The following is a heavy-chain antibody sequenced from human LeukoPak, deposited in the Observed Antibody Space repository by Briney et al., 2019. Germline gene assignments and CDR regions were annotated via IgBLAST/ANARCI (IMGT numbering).Heavy chain of an antibody. J-gene: IGHJ6*03. V-gene: IGHV1-18*01. CDR1: VYTFTIYG. CDR2: ISAYNGKT. CDR3: ARVEWDYYYMDV. Sequence: GASVTVSFTSSVYTFTIYGISWVGQAPGQGREGVGWISAYNGKTNNEHKLQGRVTMTTDRANSKDYMELRSLRSDDTAVYYCARVEWDYYYMDVWGKGTTVTVSS. D-gene: IGHD1-26*01.